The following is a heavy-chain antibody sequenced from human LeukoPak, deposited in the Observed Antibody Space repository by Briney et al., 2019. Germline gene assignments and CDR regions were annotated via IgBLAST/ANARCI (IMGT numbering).Heavy chain of an antibody. CDR3: LKEAVRAAGSYFDF. V-gene: IGHV3-33*06. CDR1: GFTFSNYG. D-gene: IGHD6-13*01. CDR2: IWNDGSNK. Sequence: GGSLRLSCAASGFTFSNYGMHWVRQAPGKGLEWVAVIWNDGSNKYYVDSVKGRFTISRDNSKNTLYLQMNSLRAEDTAVYYCLKEAVRAAGSYFDFWGQGTLVTVSS. J-gene: IGHJ4*02.